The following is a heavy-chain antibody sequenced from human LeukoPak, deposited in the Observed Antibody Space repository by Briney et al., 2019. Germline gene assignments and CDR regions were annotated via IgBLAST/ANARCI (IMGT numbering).Heavy chain of an antibody. CDR2: ISNSDDST. CDR3: AKQRSMVRGPFDY. D-gene: IGHD3-10*01. J-gene: IGHJ4*02. Sequence: GGSLRLSCAASGFPFSSYAMSWVRQAPGKGLEWVSTISNSDDSTYYADSVKGRFTISRDNSKNTLYLQMNSLRAEDTAVYYCAKQRSMVRGPFDYWGQGTLVTVSS. CDR1: GFPFSSYA. V-gene: IGHV3-23*01.